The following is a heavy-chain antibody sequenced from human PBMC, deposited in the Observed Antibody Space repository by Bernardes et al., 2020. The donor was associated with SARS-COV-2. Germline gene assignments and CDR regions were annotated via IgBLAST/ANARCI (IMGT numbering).Heavy chain of an antibody. J-gene: IGHJ4*02. CDR2: ISYDGSSK. CDR1: GFNFNSYG. Sequence: GGSLRLSCAASGFNFNSYGMHWVRQAPGKGLEWVTVISYDGSSKYYADSVKGRFTISRDNSKNTLYLEMNSLRTEDTAVYYCVKGEWLTVTRSLGYWGQGTLVTVSS. D-gene: IGHD3-3*01. CDR3: VKGEWLTVTRSLGY. V-gene: IGHV3-30*18.